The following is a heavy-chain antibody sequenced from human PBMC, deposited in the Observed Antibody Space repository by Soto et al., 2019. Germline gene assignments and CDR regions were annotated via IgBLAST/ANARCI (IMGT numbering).Heavy chain of an antibody. Sequence: GGSLRLSCAASGFTFSIYWMSWVRQAPGKGLEWVANIKQDGSEKYYVDSVKGRFTISRDNAKNSLYLQMSSLRAEDTAVYYCARRGVELLDYYYYGMDVWGQGTTVTVSS. V-gene: IGHV3-7*03. CDR2: IKQDGSEK. CDR3: ARRGVELLDYYYYGMDV. J-gene: IGHJ6*02. CDR1: GFTFSIYW. D-gene: IGHD3-10*01.